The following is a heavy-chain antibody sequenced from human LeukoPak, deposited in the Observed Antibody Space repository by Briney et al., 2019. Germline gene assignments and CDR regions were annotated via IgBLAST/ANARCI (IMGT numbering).Heavy chain of an antibody. J-gene: IGHJ4*02. Sequence: GGSLRLSCAASGFTFDDYGMSWVRQAPGKGLEWVANIKQDGNERNYVDSVKGRFTISRDNAKNSLYLQMNSLRAEDTAVYYCARARSYGITMIVDGHFDYWGQGTLVTVSS. CDR3: ARARSYGITMIVDGHFDY. CDR2: IKQDGNER. V-gene: IGHV3-7*01. CDR1: GFTFDDYG. D-gene: IGHD3-22*01.